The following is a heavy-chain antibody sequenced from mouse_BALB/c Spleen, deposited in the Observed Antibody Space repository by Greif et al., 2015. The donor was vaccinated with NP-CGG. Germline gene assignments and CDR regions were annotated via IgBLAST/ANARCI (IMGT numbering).Heavy chain of an antibody. CDR2: ISYSGST. V-gene: IGHV3-8*02. CDR3: ARGDQDWFAY. J-gene: IGHJ3*01. CDR1: GDSITSGY. D-gene: IGHD3-2*02. Sequence: EVHLVESGPSLVKPSQTLSLTCSVTGDSITSGYWNWIRKFPGNKLEYMGYISYSGSTYYNPSLKSRISITRDTSKNQYYLQLNSVTTEDTATYYCARGDQDWFAYWGQGTLVTVSA.